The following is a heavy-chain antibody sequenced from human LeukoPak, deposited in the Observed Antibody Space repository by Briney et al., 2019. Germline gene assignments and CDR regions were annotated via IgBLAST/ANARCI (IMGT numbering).Heavy chain of an antibody. CDR3: ARGDLGYCSGGSCSDFDY. D-gene: IGHD2-15*01. J-gene: IGHJ4*02. Sequence: GGSLRLSCAASGFTFDDYAMHWVRHAPGKGVEWVSLISGDGGSTYYADSVKGRFTISRDNSKNSLYLQMNSLRTEDTALYYCARGDLGYCSGGSCSDFDYWGQGTLVTVSS. V-gene: IGHV3-43*02. CDR2: ISGDGGST. CDR1: GFTFDDYA.